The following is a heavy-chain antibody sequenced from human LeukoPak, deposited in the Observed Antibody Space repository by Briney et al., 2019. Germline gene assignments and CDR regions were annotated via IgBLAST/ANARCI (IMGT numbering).Heavy chain of an antibody. CDR2: INNDGNLKTDGRDT. D-gene: IGHD1/OR15-1a*01. V-gene: IGHV3-74*01. CDR1: GFTLSNYW. Sequence: GGSLRLSCAASGFTLSNYWMIHWVRQVPGKGLQWVSRINNDGNLKTDGRDTGYADSVKGRFTISTDNAKNTLYLQMNSLRAEDTAVYYCARVLLEHEYFDYWGQGTLVTVSS. J-gene: IGHJ4*02. CDR3: ARVLLEHEYFDY.